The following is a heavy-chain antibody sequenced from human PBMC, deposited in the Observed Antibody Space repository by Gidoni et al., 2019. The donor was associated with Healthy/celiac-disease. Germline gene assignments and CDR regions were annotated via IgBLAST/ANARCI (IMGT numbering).Heavy chain of an antibody. Sequence: QVQLVQSGAEVKKPGASVKVSCKDSGYTFTSYDIHWVRQATGQGLEWMGWMNPNSGNTGDAQKFQGRVTMTRNTSISTAYMELSSLRSEDTAVYYCARGPPRSSSYSMGLTMVRGAYYYGMDVWGQGTTVTVSS. V-gene: IGHV1-8*01. D-gene: IGHD3-10*01. J-gene: IGHJ6*02. CDR2: MNPNSGNT. CDR1: GYTFTSYD. CDR3: ARGPPRSSSYSMGLTMVRGAYYYGMDV.